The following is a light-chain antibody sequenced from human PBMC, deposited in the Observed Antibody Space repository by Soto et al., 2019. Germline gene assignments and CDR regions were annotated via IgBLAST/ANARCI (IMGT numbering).Light chain of an antibody. Sequence: DIQMTQSPSSLFASVGDRVTTTCQATQDINIYLNWYQQKPGKAPKLLISKASSLESGVPSRFSGSGSGTEFTLTISSLQPDDSATYYCQQYNSYRAFGQGTKVDIK. CDR3: QQYNSYRA. CDR2: KAS. CDR1: QDINIY. V-gene: IGKV1-5*03. J-gene: IGKJ1*01.